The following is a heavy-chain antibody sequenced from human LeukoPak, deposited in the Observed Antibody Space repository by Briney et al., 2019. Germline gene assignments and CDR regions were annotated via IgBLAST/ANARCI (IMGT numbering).Heavy chain of an antibody. CDR2: ISSSSSYI. CDR3: ARRSGIAVAGAFDY. D-gene: IGHD6-19*01. Sequence: GGSLRLSCAASGFTFSSYSMNWVRQAPGKGLAWVSSISSSSSYIFYADSVKGRFTISRDNAKNSLYLQMNSLRAEDTAVYYCARRSGIAVAGAFDYWGQGTLVTVSS. CDR1: GFTFSSYS. V-gene: IGHV3-21*04. J-gene: IGHJ4*02.